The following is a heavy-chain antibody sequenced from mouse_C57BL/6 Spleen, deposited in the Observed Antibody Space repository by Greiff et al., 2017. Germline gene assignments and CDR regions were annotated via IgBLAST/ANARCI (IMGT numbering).Heavy chain of an antibody. CDR1: GYSFTGYY. D-gene: IGHD1-1*01. J-gene: IGHJ4*01. CDR2: INPSTGGT. V-gene: IGHV1-42*01. CDR3: ARGGSSRYCYAMDY. Sequence: EVQLQQSGPELVKPGASVKISCKASGYSFTGYYMNWVKQSPEKSLEWIGEINPSTGGTTYNQKFKAKATLTVDKSSSTAYMQLKSLTSEDSAVYYCARGGSSRYCYAMDYWGQGTLVTVSA.